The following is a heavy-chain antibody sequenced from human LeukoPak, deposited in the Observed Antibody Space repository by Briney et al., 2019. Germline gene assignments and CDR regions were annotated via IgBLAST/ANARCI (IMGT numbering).Heavy chain of an antibody. V-gene: IGHV1-69*05. CDR1: GGTFSSYA. D-gene: IGHD1-14*01. Sequence: ASVKVSCKASGGTFSSYAISWVRQAPGQGLEWMGGIIPIFGTANYAQKFQGRVTITTDESTSTAYMELSSPRSEDTAVYYCARVAEPRAEYYFDYWGQGTLVTVSS. CDR2: IIPIFGTA. CDR3: ARVAEPRAEYYFDY. J-gene: IGHJ4*02.